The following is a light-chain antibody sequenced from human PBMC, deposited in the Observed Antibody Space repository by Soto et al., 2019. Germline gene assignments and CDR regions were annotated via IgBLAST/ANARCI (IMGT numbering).Light chain of an antibody. V-gene: IGKV1-5*01. J-gene: IGKJ5*01. Sequence: DIQMTQSPSTLSAFVGDRVTITCRASQSISSWLAWYQQKPGKAPKLLIYDASSLESGVPSRFSGSGSGTEFTLTISSLQPDDFATYYCQQYNSYSQTFGQGTRLEIK. CDR1: QSISSW. CDR2: DAS. CDR3: QQYNSYSQT.